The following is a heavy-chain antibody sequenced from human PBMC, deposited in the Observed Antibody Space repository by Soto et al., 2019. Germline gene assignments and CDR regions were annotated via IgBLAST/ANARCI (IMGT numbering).Heavy chain of an antibody. D-gene: IGHD1-20*01. CDR1: GGSVSSGSYY. J-gene: IGHJ5*02. CDR3: ARDHNWNWFDP. CDR2: IYYSGST. V-gene: IGHV4-61*01. Sequence: SETLSLTCTVSGGSVSSGSYYWSWIRQPPGKGLEWIGYIYYSGSTNYNPSLKSRVTISVDTSKNQFSLKLSSVTAADTAVYYCARDHNWNWFDPWGQGTLVTVSS.